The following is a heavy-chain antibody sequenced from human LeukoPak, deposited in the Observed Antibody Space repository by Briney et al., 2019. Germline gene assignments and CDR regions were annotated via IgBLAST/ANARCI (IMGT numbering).Heavy chain of an antibody. CDR1: GGSISSYY. CDR3: ARGVPLSTVVTFNYYYYYGMDV. Sequence: SETLSLTCTVSGGSISSYYWSWIRQPPGKGLEWIGYIYYSGSTNYNPSLKSRVTISVGTSKNQFSLKLSSVTAADTAVYYCARGVPLSTVVTFNYYYYYGMDVWGQGTTVTVSS. CDR2: IYYSGST. V-gene: IGHV4-59*01. D-gene: IGHD4-17*01. J-gene: IGHJ6*02.